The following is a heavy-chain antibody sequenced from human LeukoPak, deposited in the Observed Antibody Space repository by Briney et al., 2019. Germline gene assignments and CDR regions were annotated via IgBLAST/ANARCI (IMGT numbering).Heavy chain of an antibody. CDR2: ISGSGGST. CDR3: AKGRLPEYYFDY. Sequence: GGSLRLSCAASGFTFSSYAMSWVRQAPGKGLEWVSAISGSGGSTYYADSVRGRFTISRDNSKNTLYLQMNSLRAEDTAVYYCAKGRLPEYYFDYWGQGTLVTVSS. V-gene: IGHV3-23*01. J-gene: IGHJ4*02. D-gene: IGHD6-25*01. CDR1: GFTFSSYA.